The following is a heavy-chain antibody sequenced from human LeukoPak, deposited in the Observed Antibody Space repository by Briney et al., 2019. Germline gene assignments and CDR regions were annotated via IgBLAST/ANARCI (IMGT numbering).Heavy chain of an antibody. J-gene: IGHJ6*02. CDR2: MNPNSGNT. Sequence: ASVKVSCKASGYTFTSDDINWVRQATGQGLEWMGWMNPNSGNTGYAQKFQGRVTMTRNTSISTAYMELSSLRSEDTAVYYCARDGGYTSSWYVPGWVNNYYYGMDVWGQGTTVTVSS. D-gene: IGHD6-13*01. CDR3: ARDGGYTSSWYVPGWVNNYYYGMDV. CDR1: GYTFTSDD. V-gene: IGHV1-8*01.